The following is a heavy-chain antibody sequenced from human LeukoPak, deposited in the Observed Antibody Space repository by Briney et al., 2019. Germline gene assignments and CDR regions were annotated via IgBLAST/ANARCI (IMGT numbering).Heavy chain of an antibody. J-gene: IGHJ4*02. CDR2: ISSSSSYI. V-gene: IGHV3-21*01. Sequence: GGSLRLSCAASGCTFSSYSMNWVRQAPGKGLEWVSSISSSSSYIYYADSVKGRFTISRDNAENSLYLQMNSLRAEDTAVYYCARDNEAVAGTDYWGQGTLVTVSS. CDR1: GCTFSSYS. D-gene: IGHD6-19*01. CDR3: ARDNEAVAGTDY.